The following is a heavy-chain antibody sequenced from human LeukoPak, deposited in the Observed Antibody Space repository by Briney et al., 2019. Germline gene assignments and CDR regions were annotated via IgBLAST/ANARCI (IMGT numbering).Heavy chain of an antibody. J-gene: IGHJ3*02. V-gene: IGHV7-4-1*02. D-gene: IGHD3-22*01. Sequence: GASVKVSCKASGYTFTSYAMNWVRQAPGQGLEWMGWNNPNTGHPTYAQGFTGRFVFSLDTSVSTTYLQISSLKAEDTAVYYCARGHYYDSSGYWPDAFDIWGQGTMVTVSS. CDR2: NNPNTGHP. CDR3: ARGHYYDSSGYWPDAFDI. CDR1: GYTFTSYA.